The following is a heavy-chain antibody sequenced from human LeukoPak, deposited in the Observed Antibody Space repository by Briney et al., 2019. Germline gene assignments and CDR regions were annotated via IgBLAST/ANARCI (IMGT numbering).Heavy chain of an antibody. CDR3: ARDFIAVAGTAVDAFDI. CDR2: IYYSGST. D-gene: IGHD6-19*01. Sequence: SETLSLTCTVSGGSISSSSYYWGWIRQPPGKGLEWIGSIYYSGSTYYNPSLKSRVTISVDTSKNQFSLKLSSVTAADTAVYYCARDFIAVAGTAVDAFDIWGQGTMVTVSS. V-gene: IGHV4-39*07. CDR1: GGSISSSSYY. J-gene: IGHJ3*02.